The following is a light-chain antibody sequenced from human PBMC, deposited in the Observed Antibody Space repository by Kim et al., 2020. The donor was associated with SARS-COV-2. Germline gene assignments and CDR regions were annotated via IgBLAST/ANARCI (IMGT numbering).Light chain of an antibody. CDR1: PGVSCC. CDR3: MQRVEFPLT. Sequence: ATPGEPAPISCTSSPGVSCCCDWYVQKPGQSPQLLIYGLSYRASGVPDRFSGSGSGTDFTLKISRVEAEDAGVYYCMQRVEFPLTFGGGTKVDIK. CDR2: GLS. V-gene: IGKV2-40*01. J-gene: IGKJ4*01.